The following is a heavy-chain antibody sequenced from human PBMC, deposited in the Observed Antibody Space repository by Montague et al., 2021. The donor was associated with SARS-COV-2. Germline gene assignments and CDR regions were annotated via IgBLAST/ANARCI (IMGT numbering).Heavy chain of an antibody. CDR1: GFTFSDYY. CDR3: ARGLMVNNGMDV. J-gene: IGHJ6*02. Sequence: SLRLSCAASGFTFSDYYMSWIRQAPGKGLEWVSYISSSSSYTNYADSVKGRFTISRDNAKNSLYLQMNSLRAEDTAVYYCARGLMVNNGMDVWGQGTTVTVSS. CDR2: ISSSSSYT. D-gene: IGHD2-8*01. V-gene: IGHV3-11*05.